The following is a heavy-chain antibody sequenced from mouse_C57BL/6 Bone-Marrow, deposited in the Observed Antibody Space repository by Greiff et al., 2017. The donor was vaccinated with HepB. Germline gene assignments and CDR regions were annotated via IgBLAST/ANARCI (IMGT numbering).Heavy chain of an antibody. J-gene: IGHJ3*01. Sequence: VKLVESGAELARPGASVKLSCKASGYTFTSYGISWVKQRTGQGLEWIGEIYPRSGNTYYNEKFKGKATLTADKSSSTAYMELRSLTSEDSAVYFCARRDYDFGYWGQGTLVTVSA. CDR3: ARRDYDFGY. CDR1: GYTFTSYG. D-gene: IGHD2-4*01. CDR2: IYPRSGNT. V-gene: IGHV1-81*01.